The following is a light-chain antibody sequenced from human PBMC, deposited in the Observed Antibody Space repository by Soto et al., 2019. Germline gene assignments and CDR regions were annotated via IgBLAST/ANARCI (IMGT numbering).Light chain of an antibody. Sequence: EIVMTQSPATLSVSPGERATLSCRASQSVSSNLVWYQQKPGQAPRLLIYDASTRATGIPARFSGSGSGTEFTLTISSLQSEDSAVYYCQHHNTWLWTFGQGTKVEIK. CDR2: DAS. CDR1: QSVSSN. CDR3: QHHNTWLWT. V-gene: IGKV3-15*01. J-gene: IGKJ1*01.